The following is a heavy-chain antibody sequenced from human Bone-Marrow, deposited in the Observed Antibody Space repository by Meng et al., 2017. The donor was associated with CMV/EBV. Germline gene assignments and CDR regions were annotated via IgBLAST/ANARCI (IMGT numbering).Heavy chain of an antibody. CDR2: IIPIFGTA. Sequence: SGGTFSRYAISWVRQAPGQGLEWMGGIIPIFGTANYAQKFQGRVTITADKSTSTAYMELSSLRSEDTAVYYCARVGSYGYGNWFDPWGQGTLVTVSS. CDR1: GGTFSRYA. D-gene: IGHD5-18*01. J-gene: IGHJ5*02. V-gene: IGHV1-69*06. CDR3: ARVGSYGYGNWFDP.